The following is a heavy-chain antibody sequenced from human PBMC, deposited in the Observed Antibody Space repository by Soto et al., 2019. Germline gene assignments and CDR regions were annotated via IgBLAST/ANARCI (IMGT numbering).Heavy chain of an antibody. CDR2: ISGTSGSI. J-gene: IGHJ3*02. CDR3: AKDTVSTVALGAFDI. V-gene: IGHV3-9*01. CDR1: GFTFDDYA. Sequence: PGGSLRLSCATSGFTFDDYAMHWVRQAPGKGLEWVSGISGTSGSIAYADSVKGRFAISRDNAKNSLYLQMNSLRAEDTALYYCAKDTVSTVALGAFDIWGQGSMVTVSS. D-gene: IGHD4-17*01.